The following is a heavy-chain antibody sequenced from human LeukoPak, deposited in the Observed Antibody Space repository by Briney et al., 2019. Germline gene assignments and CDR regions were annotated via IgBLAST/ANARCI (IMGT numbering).Heavy chain of an antibody. J-gene: IGHJ4*02. CDR3: VHIRSDLVDTPVVDY. CDR1: GFSLSTSGVG. V-gene: IGHV2-5*02. Sequence: EPGPTLVKPTQTLTLTCSFSGFSLSTSGVGVGWIRQPPGKALEWLSVIYWDDDKRYRPSLKSRLTITKDTSKNQVILTMTNMDPVDTATYYCVHIRSDLVDTPVVDYWGQGTLVTVSS. CDR2: IYWDDDK. D-gene: IGHD5-18*01.